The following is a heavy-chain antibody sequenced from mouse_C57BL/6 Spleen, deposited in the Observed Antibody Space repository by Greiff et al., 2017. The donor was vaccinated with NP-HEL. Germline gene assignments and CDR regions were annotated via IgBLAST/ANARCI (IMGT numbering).Heavy chain of an antibody. Sequence: VQLQQSGAELVKPGASVKISCKASGYAFSSYWMNWVKQRPGKGLEWIGQIYPGDGDTNYNGKFKGKATLTADKSSSTAYMQLSSLTSEDSAVYFCASTMVTTYYAMAYWGQGTSVTVSS. CDR3: ASTMVTTYYAMAY. J-gene: IGHJ4*01. V-gene: IGHV1-80*01. D-gene: IGHD2-2*01. CDR2: IYPGDGDT. CDR1: GYAFSSYW.